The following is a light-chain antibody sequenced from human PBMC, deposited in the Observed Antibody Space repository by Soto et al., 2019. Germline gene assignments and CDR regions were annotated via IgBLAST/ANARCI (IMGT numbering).Light chain of an antibody. Sequence: SALTQPASVSESPGQSITISCTGTSSDVGVYNYVSWYQQHPGKAPKLMISEVSNRPSGVSNRFSGSKSGNTASLTISGLQADDEADYYCSSYSTSSTWVFGTGTKVTVL. J-gene: IGLJ1*01. CDR1: SSDVGVYNY. V-gene: IGLV2-14*01. CDR3: SSYSTSSTWV. CDR2: EVS.